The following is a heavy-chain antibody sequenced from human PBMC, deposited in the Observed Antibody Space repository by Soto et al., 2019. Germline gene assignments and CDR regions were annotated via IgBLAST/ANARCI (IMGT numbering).Heavy chain of an antibody. J-gene: IGHJ6*02. CDR3: AKARIVGATYYYYGMDV. V-gene: IGHV3-9*01. D-gene: IGHD1-26*01. CDR2: ISWNSGSI. CDR1: GFTFDDYA. Sequence: EVQLVESGGGLVQPGRSLRLSCAASGFTFDDYAMHWVRQAPGKGLEWVSGISWNSGSIGYADSVKGRVTISRYNAKNSLYLQMNSLRAEDTALYYCAKARIVGATYYYYGMDVWGQGTTVTVSS.